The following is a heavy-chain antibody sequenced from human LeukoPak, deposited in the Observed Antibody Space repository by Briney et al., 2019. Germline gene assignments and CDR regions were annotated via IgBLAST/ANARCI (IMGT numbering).Heavy chain of an antibody. D-gene: IGHD2-2*01. CDR1: GFTFSGYA. CDR3: ARGDTPTYCSTATCYLLDY. V-gene: IGHV3-23*01. J-gene: IGHJ4*02. CDR2: TSGSGSST. Sequence: GGSLRLSCAASGFTFSGYAMSWVRQAPGKGLEWVSVTSGSGSSTYHADSVKGRFTISRDNSKNTLYLQMNSLRAEDTAVYYCARGDTPTYCSTATCYLLDYWGQGTLVTVSS.